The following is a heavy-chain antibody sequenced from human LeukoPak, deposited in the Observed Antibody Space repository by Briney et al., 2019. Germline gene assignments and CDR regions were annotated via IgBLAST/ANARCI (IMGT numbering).Heavy chain of an antibody. CDR1: GFTFSSYA. CDR3: ARDGYNYIPFDY. D-gene: IGHD5-24*01. J-gene: IGHJ4*02. CDR2: ISSSSSYI. V-gene: IGHV3-21*01. Sequence: GGSLRLSCAASGFTFSSYAMNWVRQAPGKGLEWVSSISSSSSYIYYADSVKGRFTISRDNAQNSLYLQMNSLRAEDTAVYYCARDGYNYIPFDYWGQGTLVTVSS.